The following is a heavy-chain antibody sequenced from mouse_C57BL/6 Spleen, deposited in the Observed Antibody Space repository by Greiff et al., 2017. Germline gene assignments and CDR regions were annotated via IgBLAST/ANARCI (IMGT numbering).Heavy chain of an antibody. CDR1: GYTFTDYN. V-gene: IGHV1-18*01. Sequence: VQLQQSGPELVKPGASVKIPCKASGYTFTDYNMDWVKQSHGKSLEWIGDINPNNGGTIYNQKFKGKATLTVDKSSSTAYMELRSLTSEDTAVYYCARWAYGSSYAFAYWGQGTLVTVSA. CDR2: INPNNGGT. J-gene: IGHJ3*01. CDR3: ARWAYGSSYAFAY. D-gene: IGHD1-1*01.